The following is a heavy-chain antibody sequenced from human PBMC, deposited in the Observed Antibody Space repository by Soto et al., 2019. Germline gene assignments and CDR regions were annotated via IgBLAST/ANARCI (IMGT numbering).Heavy chain of an antibody. CDR2: TKNKAQGYTT. Sequence: EVQLVESGGGLVQPGGSLRLTCAASGFPISDHYMDWVRQGPGRGLEWLGRTKNKAQGYTTEYAASVKGRFTISRDDSQNSLYLQMNSLETGDTAVYYCTRWTSGACGPWGQGTLVTVSS. CDR1: GFPISDHY. D-gene: IGHD2-8*02. V-gene: IGHV3-72*01. CDR3: TRWTSGACGP. J-gene: IGHJ5*02.